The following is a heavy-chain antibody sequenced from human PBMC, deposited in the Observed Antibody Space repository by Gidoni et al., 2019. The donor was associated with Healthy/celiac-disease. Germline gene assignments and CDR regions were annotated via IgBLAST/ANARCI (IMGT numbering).Heavy chain of an antibody. Sequence: QVQLVESGGGLVKPGGALRLSCAASGFTFSDYYMSWIRQAPGKGLEWVSYISSSSSYTNYADSVKGRFTISRDNAKNSLYLQMNSLRAEDTAVYYCARDPLRWAGEDNWFDPWGQGTLVTVSS. D-gene: IGHD6-19*01. V-gene: IGHV3-11*06. CDR2: ISSSSSYT. J-gene: IGHJ5*02. CDR3: ARDPLRWAGEDNWFDP. CDR1: GFTFSDYY.